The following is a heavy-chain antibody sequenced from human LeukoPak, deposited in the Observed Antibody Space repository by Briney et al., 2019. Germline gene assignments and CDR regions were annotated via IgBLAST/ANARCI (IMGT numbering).Heavy chain of an antibody. D-gene: IGHD6-13*01. CDR1: GFTFSSYS. CDR3: ARRNIAAAALDY. Sequence: GGSLRLSCAASGFTFSSYSMNWVRQAPGKGLEWVSSISSSSSYIYYADSLKGRFTISRDNAKNSLYLQMNSLRAEDTAVYYCARRNIAAAALDYWGQGTLVTVSS. J-gene: IGHJ4*02. CDR2: ISSSSSYI. V-gene: IGHV3-21*04.